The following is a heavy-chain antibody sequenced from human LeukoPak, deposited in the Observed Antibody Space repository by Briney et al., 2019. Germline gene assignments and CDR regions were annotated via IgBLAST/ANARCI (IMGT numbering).Heavy chain of an antibody. D-gene: IGHD3-22*01. V-gene: IGHV4-39*01. CDR2: IYYSGST. Sequence: SETLSLTCTVSGGSISSSNYYWGWLRQPQGKGLEWIGSIYYSGSTYYNPSLKSRVTIFVDTSKNQFSLKLSSVTAADTAVYYCATSYYYDSSGYRILDYWGQGTLVTVSS. J-gene: IGHJ4*02. CDR1: GGSISSSNYY. CDR3: ATSYYYDSSGYRILDY.